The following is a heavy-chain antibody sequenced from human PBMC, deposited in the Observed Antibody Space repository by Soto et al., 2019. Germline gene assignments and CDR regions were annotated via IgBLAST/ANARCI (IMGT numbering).Heavy chain of an antibody. Sequence: PXETLSLTCAFYVGSFSGYYWSCIRHPPGKGLEWIGEINHSGSTNYNPSLKSRVTISVDTSKNQFSLKLSSVTAADTAVYYCARRQQLMLYFGQYYFDYWGQGTLVIVSS. CDR1: VGSFSGYY. D-gene: IGHD2-8*01. V-gene: IGHV4-34*01. CDR2: INHSGST. CDR3: ARRQQLMLYFGQYYFDY. J-gene: IGHJ4*02.